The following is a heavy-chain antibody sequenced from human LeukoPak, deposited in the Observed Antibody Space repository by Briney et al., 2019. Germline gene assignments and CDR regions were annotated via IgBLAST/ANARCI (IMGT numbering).Heavy chain of an antibody. CDR3: ARDQGYYDILTTYYYYGMDV. D-gene: IGHD3-9*01. CDR2: IIPIFGTA. Sequence: SVKVSCKVSGGTFSSYAISWVRQAPGQGLEWMGGIIPIFGTANYAQKFQGRVTITADESTSTAYMELSSLRSEDTAVYYCARDQGYYDILTTYYYYGMDVWGKGTTVTVSS. V-gene: IGHV1-69*01. CDR1: GGTFSSYA. J-gene: IGHJ6*04.